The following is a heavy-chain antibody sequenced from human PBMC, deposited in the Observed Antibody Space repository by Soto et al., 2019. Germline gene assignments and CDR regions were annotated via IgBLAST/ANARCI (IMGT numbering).Heavy chain of an antibody. CDR3: AKDLSGIDPYSGYDRNYYYYYGMDV. J-gene: IGHJ6*02. CDR2: ISYDGSNK. V-gene: IGHV3-30*18. CDR1: GFTFSSYG. D-gene: IGHD5-12*01. Sequence: QVQPVESGGGVVQPGRSLRLSCAASGFTFSSYGMHWVRQAPGKGLEWVAVISYDGSNKYYADSVKGRFTISRDNSKNTLYLQMNSLRAEDTAVYYCAKDLSGIDPYSGYDRNYYYYYGMDVWGQGTTVTVSS.